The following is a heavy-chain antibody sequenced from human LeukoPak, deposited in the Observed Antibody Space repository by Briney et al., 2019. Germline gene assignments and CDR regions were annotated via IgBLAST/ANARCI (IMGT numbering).Heavy chain of an antibody. D-gene: IGHD2-2*01. Sequence: GRSLRLSCVASGVSLTSYGMHWVRQAPGKGLEWVAVISHDGSNKYYADSVKGRFTISRDNFRNTLYLQMNSLRAEDTAVYYCAKDRYCDSTSCPTDYWGRGTLVTVSS. CDR2: ISHDGSNK. V-gene: IGHV3-30*18. J-gene: IGHJ4*02. CDR1: GVSLTSYG. CDR3: AKDRYCDSTSCPTDY.